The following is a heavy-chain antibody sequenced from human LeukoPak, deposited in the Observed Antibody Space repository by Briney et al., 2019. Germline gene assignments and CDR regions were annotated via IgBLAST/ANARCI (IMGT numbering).Heavy chain of an antibody. CDR1: GFTFSSYA. V-gene: IGHV3-23*01. CDR3: AKGRGYCSSTSCYTTKGYYYHYYGMDV. Sequence: GGSLRLSCAASGFTFSSYAMSWVRQAPGKGLEWVSAISGSGSSTYYADSVKGRFTISRDNSKNTLYLQMNSLRAEDTAVYYCAKGRGYCSSTSCYTTKGYYYHYYGMDVWGQGTTVTVSS. CDR2: ISGSGSST. J-gene: IGHJ6*02. D-gene: IGHD2-2*02.